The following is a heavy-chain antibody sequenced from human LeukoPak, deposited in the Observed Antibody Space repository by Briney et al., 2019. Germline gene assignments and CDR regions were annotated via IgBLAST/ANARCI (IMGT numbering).Heavy chain of an antibody. CDR3: ASHGSGSS. J-gene: IGHJ4*02. CDR1: GFTFSSYS. CDR2: ISSSSSYL. D-gene: IGHD3-10*01. Sequence: GGSLTLSCAASGFTFSSYSMNWVRQAAGKGLDWVSSISSSSSYLYYADSVKGRFTISRDNAKNSLYLQMNSLRAEDTAVYYCASHGSGSSWGQGTLVTVSS. V-gene: IGHV3-21*01.